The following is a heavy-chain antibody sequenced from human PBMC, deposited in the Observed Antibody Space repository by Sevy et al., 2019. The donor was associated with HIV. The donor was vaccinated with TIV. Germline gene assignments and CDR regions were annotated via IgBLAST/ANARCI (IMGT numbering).Heavy chain of an antibody. Sequence: GGSLRLSCAASGFTFSSYGMHWVRQAPGKGLEWVAVISYDGSNKYYADSVKGRFTISRDNSKNTLYMEMNSMRDDDKAVYYCANGGGYRYGYMGRSNDAFDIWGQGTMVTVSS. CDR3: ANGGGYRYGYMGRSNDAFDI. CDR1: GFTFSSYG. J-gene: IGHJ3*02. CDR2: ISYDGSNK. D-gene: IGHD5-18*01. V-gene: IGHV3-30*18.